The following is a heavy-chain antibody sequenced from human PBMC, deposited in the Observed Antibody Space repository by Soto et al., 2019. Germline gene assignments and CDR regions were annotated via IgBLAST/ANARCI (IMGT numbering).Heavy chain of an antibody. CDR1: GFTFSSYA. V-gene: IGHV3-23*01. J-gene: IGHJ6*02. CDR3: AKERGYNYGYDAMDV. Sequence: EVQLLESGGGLVQPGGSLRLSCAASGFTFSSYAMSWVRQAPGKGLEWVSGISGSGGSTYYADSVKGRFTISRDNSKNPLYLQTTSLRAEDTAVYYCAKERGYNYGYDAMDVWGQGNTVTVSS. CDR2: ISGSGGST. D-gene: IGHD5-18*01.